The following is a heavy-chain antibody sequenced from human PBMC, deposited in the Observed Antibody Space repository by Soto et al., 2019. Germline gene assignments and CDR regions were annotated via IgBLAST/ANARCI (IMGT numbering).Heavy chain of an antibody. CDR1: GGSISNNSAA. Sequence: SQTLSLTCAISGGSISNNSAAADSIKKYPSRGLEWLGRTYYRSKWYNDYAVSVKSRITINPDTSKNQFSLQLNSVTPEDTAVYYCARAPGIAAAGTVYYGMDVWGQGTTVTVSS. CDR2: TYYRSKWYN. J-gene: IGHJ6*02. CDR3: ARAPGIAAAGTVYYGMDV. D-gene: IGHD6-13*01. V-gene: IGHV6-1*01.